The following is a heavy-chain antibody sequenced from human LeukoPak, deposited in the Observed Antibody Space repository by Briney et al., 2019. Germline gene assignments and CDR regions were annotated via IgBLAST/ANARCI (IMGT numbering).Heavy chain of an antibody. D-gene: IGHD3-22*01. CDR1: GGSFSGYY. CDR3: ARGQGGDSSGSAREPKKNWFDP. V-gene: IGHV4-34*01. Sequence: SETLSLTCAVYGGSFSGYYWSWIRQPPGKGLEWIGEINHSGSTNYNPSLKSRVTISVDTSKNQFSLKLSSVTAADTAVYYCARGQGGDSSGSAREPKKNWFDPWGQGTLVTVSS. J-gene: IGHJ5*02. CDR2: INHSGST.